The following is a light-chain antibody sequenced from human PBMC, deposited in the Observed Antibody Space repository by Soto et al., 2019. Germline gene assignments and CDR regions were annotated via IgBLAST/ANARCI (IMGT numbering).Light chain of an antibody. CDR3: QQYENLPT. Sequence: DVQMTQSPSSLSASVGDRVTITCRTSQTIRSSLNWYQQKPGRAPKLLIYDASNLEAGVPSRFRGSGSGTDFTFTISRLQPEDIATYYCQQYENLPTFGQGTRLEIK. V-gene: IGKV1-33*01. J-gene: IGKJ5*01. CDR1: QTIRSS. CDR2: DAS.